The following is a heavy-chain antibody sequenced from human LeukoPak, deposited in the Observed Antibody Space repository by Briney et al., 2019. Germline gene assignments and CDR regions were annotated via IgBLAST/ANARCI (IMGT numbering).Heavy chain of an antibody. D-gene: IGHD3/OR15-3a*01. CDR2: MYFSGST. J-gene: IGHJ4*02. V-gene: IGHV4-31*03. CDR3: ARGRTNFDS. Sequence: SETLSLTCTVSGGSISSGGYYWTWVRQHPGRGLEWIGYMYFSGSTYYNPSLKSRVSISLDTSKNQFSLKLNSVTAAATAVYYCARGRTNFDSWGQGTLVTVSS. CDR1: GGSISSGGYY.